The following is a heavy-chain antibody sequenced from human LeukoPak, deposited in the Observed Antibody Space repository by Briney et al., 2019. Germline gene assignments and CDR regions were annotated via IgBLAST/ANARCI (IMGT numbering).Heavy chain of an antibody. Sequence: SETLSLTCTVSGGSISGYFWSWIRQPAGKGLEWIGRIYSSGSNNYNPSLKSRVTISLDTSKNHLSLNLSSVTAADTAVYYCAREPTSGREPTSGRPLDYWGQGTLVTVSS. CDR3: AREPTSGREPTSGRPLDY. CDR2: IYSSGSN. D-gene: IGHD5-12*01. V-gene: IGHV4-4*07. CDR1: GGSISGYF. J-gene: IGHJ4*02.